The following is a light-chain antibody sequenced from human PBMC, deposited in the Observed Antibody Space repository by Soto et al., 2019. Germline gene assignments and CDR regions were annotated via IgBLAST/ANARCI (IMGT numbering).Light chain of an antibody. CDR2: EVS. CDR3: SSYTSTITPVV. CDR1: TSDVGDYKS. Sequence: QSALTQPASVSGSPGQSIAISCSGTTSDVGDYKSVSWYQHHPGKVPKLVIFEVSNRPSGVSNRFSGSKSGNTASLTIPGVRGGEGADYYCSSYTSTITPVVFGGGTQLTVL. J-gene: IGLJ2*01. V-gene: IGLV2-14*01.